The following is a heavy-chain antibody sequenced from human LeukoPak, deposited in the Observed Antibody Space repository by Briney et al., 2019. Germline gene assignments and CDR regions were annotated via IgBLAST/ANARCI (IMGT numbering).Heavy chain of an antibody. CDR3: ARSCHNGIRSAYYYYMDV. CDR2: IIPYNGNA. D-gene: IGHD2-8*01. CDR1: GDTFTSYA. J-gene: IGHJ6*03. Sequence: ASVKVSCKASGDTFTSYAISWVRQAPGQGLEWMGRIIPYNGNANYAQKLQGRVTITTDTSTSTAYMELRSLRSDDTAVYYCARSCHNGIRSAYYYYMDVWGKGTTVTVSS. V-gene: IGHV1-18*01.